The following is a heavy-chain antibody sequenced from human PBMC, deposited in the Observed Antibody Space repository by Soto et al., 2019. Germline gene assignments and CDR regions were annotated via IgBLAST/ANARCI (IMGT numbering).Heavy chain of an antibody. Sequence: VKVSCKASGYTFTGYYMHWVRQAPGQGLEWMGWINPNSGGTNYAQKFQGWVTMTRDTSISTAYMELSRLRSDDTAVYYCARGGLSSGWYGGYYYYGMDVWGQGTTVTVSS. J-gene: IGHJ6*02. V-gene: IGHV1-2*04. CDR2: INPNSGGT. CDR3: ARGGLSSGWYGGYYYYGMDV. CDR1: GYTFTGYY. D-gene: IGHD6-19*01.